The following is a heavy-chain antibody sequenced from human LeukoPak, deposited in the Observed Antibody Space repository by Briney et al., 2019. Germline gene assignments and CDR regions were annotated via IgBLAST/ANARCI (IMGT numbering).Heavy chain of an antibody. CDR2: ISPYNGNS. V-gene: IGHV1-18*01. J-gene: IGHJ4*02. Sequence: GASVKVSCKPSGYTFNTYGITWVRQAPGLGLEWMGWISPYNGNSNYAQKFQGRVTLTTDTSTGTAYMELRSLRSDDTAVYYCARGPHERSGYPDDWGQGTLVTVSS. CDR1: GYTFNTYG. CDR3: ARGPHERSGYPDD. D-gene: IGHD3-22*01.